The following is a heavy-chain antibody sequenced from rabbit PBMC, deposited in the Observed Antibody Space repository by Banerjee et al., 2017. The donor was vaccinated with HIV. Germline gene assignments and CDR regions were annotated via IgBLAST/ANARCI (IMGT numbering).Heavy chain of an antibody. J-gene: IGHJ2*01. CDR3: ARNYVNAFDP. Sequence: QEQLVESGGGLVQPEGSLTLNCEASGFSFSSNWICWVRQAPGKGLEWIACIDTSNGDTDYANWPKGRFTISKTSSTTVTLQMTSLTAADTAPYFCARNYVNAFDPWGPGTLVTVS. CDR2: IDTSNGDT. V-gene: IGHV1S45*01. CDR1: GFSFSSNW. D-gene: IGHD1-1*01.